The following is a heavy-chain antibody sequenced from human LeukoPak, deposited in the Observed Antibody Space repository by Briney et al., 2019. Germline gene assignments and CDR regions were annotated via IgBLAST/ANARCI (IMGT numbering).Heavy chain of an antibody. CDR3: AKDLSPVTGYNWFDP. CDR1: GGSFSGYY. D-gene: IGHD6-19*01. Sequence: PSETLSLTCAVYGGSFSGYYWSWIRQPPGKGLEWIGEINHSGSTNYNPSLKSRVTISVDTSKNQFSLKLSSVTAADTAVYHCAKDLSPVTGYNWFDPWGQGTQVTVSS. J-gene: IGHJ5*02. V-gene: IGHV4-34*01. CDR2: INHSGST.